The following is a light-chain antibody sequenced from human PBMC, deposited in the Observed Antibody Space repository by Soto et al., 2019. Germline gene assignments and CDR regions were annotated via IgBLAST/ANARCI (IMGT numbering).Light chain of an antibody. CDR1: QSVDSN. J-gene: IGKJ5*01. V-gene: IGKV3-15*01. CDR3: QQYNNSCT. Sequence: EILMTQSPATLSVSPGERATLSCRASQSVDSNLAWYQQKPGQAPRLLIYGASTRATGISARFSGSGSETEFTLTISSLQSEDFTVYNCQQYNNSCTFGQRTRLEI. CDR2: GAS.